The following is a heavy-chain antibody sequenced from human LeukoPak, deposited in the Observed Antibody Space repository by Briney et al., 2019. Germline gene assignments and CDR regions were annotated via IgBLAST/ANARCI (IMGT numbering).Heavy chain of an antibody. J-gene: IGHJ2*01. CDR1: GGTFSSYA. V-gene: IGHV1-69*04. CDR2: IIPIFGIA. D-gene: IGHD2-21*02. Sequence: SVKVSCKASGGTFSSYAISWVRQAPGQGLEWMGRIIPIFGIANHAQKFQGRVTITADKSTSTAYMELSSLRSEDTAVYYCASVNCGGDCYSGIYWYFDLWGRGTLVTVSS. CDR3: ASVNCGGDCYSGIYWYFDL.